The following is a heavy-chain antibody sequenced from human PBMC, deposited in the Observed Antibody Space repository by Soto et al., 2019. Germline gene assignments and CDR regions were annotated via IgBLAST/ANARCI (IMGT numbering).Heavy chain of an antibody. CDR2: ISYDGSNK. D-gene: IGHD5-12*01. CDR1: GFTFSSYA. Sequence: QVQLVESGGGVVQPGRSLRLSCAASGFTFSSYAMHWVRQAPGKGLEWVAVISYDGSNKYYADSVKGRFTISRDNSKNTLYLQMNSLGAEDTAVYYCARAGGGYELTYYFDYWGQGTLVTVSS. J-gene: IGHJ4*02. CDR3: ARAGGGYELTYYFDY. V-gene: IGHV3-30-3*01.